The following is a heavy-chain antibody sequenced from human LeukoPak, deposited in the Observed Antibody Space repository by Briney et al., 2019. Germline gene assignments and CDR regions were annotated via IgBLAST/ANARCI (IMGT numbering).Heavy chain of an antibody. CDR2: NYPGDSDT. J-gene: IGHJ5*02. D-gene: IGHD3-10*01. V-gene: IGHV5-51*01. CDR3: ARHELLWFGELFSGWFDP. CDR1: GYSFTNYW. Sequence: GESLKISCSGSGYSFTNYWIGWVRQMPGKGLGWVGINYPGDSDTTYSPSLQGQLTISADKYISTAHLQWSSLKASDTAMYYCARHELLWFGELFSGWFDPWGQGTLVTVSS.